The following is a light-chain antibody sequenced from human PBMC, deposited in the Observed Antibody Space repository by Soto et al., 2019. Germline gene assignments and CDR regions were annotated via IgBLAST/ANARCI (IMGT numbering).Light chain of an antibody. J-gene: IGLJ1*01. Sequence: QSALTQPASVSGSPGQSITISCTGTSSDVGGYNYVSWYQQHPGKAPKLMIYEVSNRPSGVSNRFSGSKSGNTASLTISGLQAEDEADYYCSSYTSSSTPRVFGTGTKSPS. V-gene: IGLV2-14*01. CDR1: SSDVGGYNY. CDR3: SSYTSSSTPRV. CDR2: EVS.